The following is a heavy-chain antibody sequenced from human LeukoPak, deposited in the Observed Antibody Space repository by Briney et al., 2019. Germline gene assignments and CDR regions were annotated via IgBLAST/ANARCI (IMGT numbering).Heavy chain of an antibody. Sequence: SETLSLTCAVYGGSFSGYYWSWIRQPPGKGLEWIGGINHSGSTNYNPSLKSRVTISVDTSKNQFSLKLSSVTAADTAVYYCARGKVATIRKNWFDPWGQGTLVTVSS. CDR1: GGSFSGYY. D-gene: IGHD5-12*01. CDR3: ARGKVATIRKNWFDP. V-gene: IGHV4-34*01. J-gene: IGHJ5*02. CDR2: INHSGST.